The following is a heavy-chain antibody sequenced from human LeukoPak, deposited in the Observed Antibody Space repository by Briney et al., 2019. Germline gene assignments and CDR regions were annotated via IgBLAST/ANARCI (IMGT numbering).Heavy chain of an antibody. CDR2: IYYSGST. V-gene: IGHV4-39*07. Sequence: LRLSCAASGFTFSSYGMHWVRQAPGKGLEWIGSIYYSGSTYYNPSLKSRVTISVDTSKNQFSLKLSSVTAADTAVYYCARSRNDYSNSQAYWGQGTLVTVSS. CDR3: ARSRNDYSNSQAY. D-gene: IGHD4-11*01. J-gene: IGHJ4*02. CDR1: GFTFSSYG.